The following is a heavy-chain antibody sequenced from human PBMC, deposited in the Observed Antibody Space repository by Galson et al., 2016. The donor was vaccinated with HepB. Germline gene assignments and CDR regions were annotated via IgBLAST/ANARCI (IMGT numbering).Heavy chain of an antibody. CDR1: GFTFSGYK. Sequence: SLRLSCAASGFTFSGYKMNWVRQAPGKALEWVSAVSGSGGSTYYADSVKGRFTISRDNSKNTLYLQMNSLRAEDTAVYYCAKVRQLAYSYGMDVWGQGTTVTVSS. CDR2: VSGSGGST. J-gene: IGHJ6*02. D-gene: IGHD6-6*01. CDR3: AKVRQLAYSYGMDV. V-gene: IGHV3-23*01.